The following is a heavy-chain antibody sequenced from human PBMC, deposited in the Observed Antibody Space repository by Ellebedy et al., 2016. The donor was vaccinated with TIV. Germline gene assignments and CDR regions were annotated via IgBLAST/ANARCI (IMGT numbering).Heavy chain of an antibody. CDR1: GFTFSDSY. D-gene: IGHD3-16*02. CDR2: ISITGSYT. V-gene: IGHV3-11*03. J-gene: IGHJ4*02. CDR3: ARNGYEDVWGSYHHDY. Sequence: GGSLRLSCAASGFTFSDSYMSWIRQAPGKGLEWVSYISITGSYTNYTDSVKGRFTISRDNAKNSLHLQMNSLGDEDKVVYYCARNGYEDVWGSYHHDYWGQGTLVTVSS.